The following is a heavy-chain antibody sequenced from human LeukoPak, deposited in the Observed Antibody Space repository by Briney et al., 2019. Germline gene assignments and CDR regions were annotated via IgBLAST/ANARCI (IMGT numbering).Heavy chain of an antibody. Sequence: GASVKVSCKASGYTFTSYGISWVRQAPGQGLEWMGWISAYNGNTNYAQKFQGRVTMTRDTSISTAYMELSRLRSDDTAVYYCARVGLSGSYYFDYWGQGTLVTVSS. CDR1: GYTFTSYG. J-gene: IGHJ4*02. CDR2: ISAYNGNT. V-gene: IGHV1-18*01. CDR3: ARVGLSGSYYFDY. D-gene: IGHD1-26*01.